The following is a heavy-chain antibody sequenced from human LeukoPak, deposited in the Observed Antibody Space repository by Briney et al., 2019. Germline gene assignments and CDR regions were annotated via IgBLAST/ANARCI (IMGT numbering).Heavy chain of an antibody. V-gene: IGHV3-30*02. CDR1: GFSFSNYG. CDR2: IRYDGKNK. D-gene: IGHD3-10*01. CDR3: AKDLYYSASGSPIDY. J-gene: IGHJ4*02. Sequence: GGSLRLSCAASGFSFSNYGMHWVRQAPGKGLEWVAFIRYDGKNKYFVDSVKGRFTISRDNSKNTMFLQVNSLRAEDTAVYYCAKDLYYSASGSPIDYWGQGTLVTVSS.